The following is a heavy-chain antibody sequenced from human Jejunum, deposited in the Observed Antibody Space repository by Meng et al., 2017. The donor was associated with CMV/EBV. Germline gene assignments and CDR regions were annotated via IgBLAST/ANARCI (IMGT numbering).Heavy chain of an antibody. CDR1: GFTFSDYP. D-gene: IGHD3-22*01. J-gene: IGHJ4*02. Sequence: SGFTFSDYPMNWVRHAPGGGLEWVASTSGSGSFVFYAASVKGRFTISRDNANNSVYLQMNNVRAEETGVYYCTRGDKYDSSGYSDYWGQGTLVTVSS. CDR2: TSGSGSFV. CDR3: TRGDKYDSSGYSDY. V-gene: IGHV3-21*03.